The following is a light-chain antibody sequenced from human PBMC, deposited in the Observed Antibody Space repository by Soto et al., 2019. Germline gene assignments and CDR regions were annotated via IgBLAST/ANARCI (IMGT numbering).Light chain of an antibody. V-gene: IGKV1-39*01. CDR2: AAS. CDR1: QSISSY. CDR3: PQSYSTPLT. J-gene: IGKJ4*01. Sequence: DIQMTQSLSTLSPSVRNRVTITCRASQSISSYLNWYQQKPGKAPKLLIYAASSLQSGVPSRFSGSGSGTDFTLTISSLQPEDFATYYCPQSYSTPLTFGGGTKVDI.